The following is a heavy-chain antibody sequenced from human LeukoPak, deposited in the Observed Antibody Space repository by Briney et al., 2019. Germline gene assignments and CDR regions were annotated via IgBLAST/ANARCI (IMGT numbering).Heavy chain of an antibody. CDR2: ISSSSGTI. V-gene: IGHV3-48*02. J-gene: IGHJ6*02. CDR1: GFTFSFYS. CDR3: ARDSNYYYGMDV. Sequence: PRGSLRLSCAASGFTFSFYSMNWVRQAPGKGLEWVSYISSSSGTIYYADSVKGRFTISRDNAKTSLYLQMNSLRDEDTAVYYCARDSNYYYGMDVWGQGTTVTVSS. D-gene: IGHD2/OR15-2a*01.